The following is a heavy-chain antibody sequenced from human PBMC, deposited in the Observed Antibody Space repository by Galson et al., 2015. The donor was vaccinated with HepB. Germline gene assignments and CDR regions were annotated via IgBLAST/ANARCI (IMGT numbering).Heavy chain of an antibody. CDR3: ARDRVGAPDY. D-gene: IGHD1-26*01. V-gene: IGHV3-21*01. Sequence: SLRLSCAASGFTFSSYSMNWVRQAPGKGLEWASSISSSSSYIYYADSVKGRFTISRDNAKNSLYLQMNSLRAEDTAVYYCARDRVGAPDYWGQGTLVTVSS. CDR1: GFTFSSYS. CDR2: ISSSSSYI. J-gene: IGHJ4*02.